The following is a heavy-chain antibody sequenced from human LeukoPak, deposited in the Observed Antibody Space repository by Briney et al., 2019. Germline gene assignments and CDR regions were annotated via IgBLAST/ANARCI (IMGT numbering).Heavy chain of an antibody. CDR1: GFTFSSYG. V-gene: IGHV3-33*01. J-gene: IGHJ4*02. D-gene: IGHD3-10*01. CDR3: ARDVDYYGSGSYYQPAYYFDY. Sequence: GGSLRLSCAASGFTFSSYGMHWVRQAPGKGLEWVAVIWYDGSNKYYADSVKGRFTISRDNSKNTLYLQMNSLRAKDTAVYYCARDVDYYGSGSYYQPAYYFDYWGQGTLVTVSS. CDR2: IWYDGSNK.